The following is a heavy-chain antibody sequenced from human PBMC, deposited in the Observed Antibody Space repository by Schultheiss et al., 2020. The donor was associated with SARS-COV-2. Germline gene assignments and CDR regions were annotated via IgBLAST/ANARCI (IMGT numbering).Heavy chain of an antibody. V-gene: IGHV1-18*01. CDR3: ARTGRHSIGDAFDI. CDR1: GYTFTSYG. J-gene: IGHJ3*02. CDR2: INPNSGGT. Sequence: GESLKISCKASGYTFTSYGISWVRQAPGQGLEWMGWINPNSGGTNYAQKLQGRVTMTTDTSTSTAYMELRSLRSDDTAVYYCARTGRHSIGDAFDIWGQGTMVTVSS. D-gene: IGHD6-25*01.